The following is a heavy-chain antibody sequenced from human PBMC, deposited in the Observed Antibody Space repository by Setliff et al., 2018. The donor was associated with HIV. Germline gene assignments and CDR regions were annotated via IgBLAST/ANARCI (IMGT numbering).Heavy chain of an antibody. V-gene: IGHV1-2*06. J-gene: IGHJ6*03. CDR3: ARGEGGSGFQQYYYMDV. Sequence: AASVKVSCKATGYTFTDYYMHWVRQAPGQGLEWMGRINPNSGGTQYGQRFQGRVTMTRDTSSSTAYMELNGLRSDDTAVYFCARGEGGSGFQQYYYMDVWGKGTTVIVSS. CDR2: INPNSGGT. CDR1: GYTFTDYY. D-gene: IGHD1-26*01.